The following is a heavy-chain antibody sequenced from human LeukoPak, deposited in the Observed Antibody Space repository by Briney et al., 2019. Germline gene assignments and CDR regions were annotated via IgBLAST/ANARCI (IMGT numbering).Heavy chain of an antibody. CDR1: GGTFSSYA. D-gene: IGHD3-22*01. Sequence: SVKVSCKASGGTFSSYAISWVRQAPGQGLEWMGRIIPILGIANYAQKFQGRVTITADKSTSTAYMDLSSLRSEDTAVYYCARVNERYYDSSGYYNDYYYYGMDVWGQGTTVTVSS. CDR3: ARVNERYYDSSGYYNDYYYYGMDV. V-gene: IGHV1-69*04. J-gene: IGHJ6*02. CDR2: IIPILGIA.